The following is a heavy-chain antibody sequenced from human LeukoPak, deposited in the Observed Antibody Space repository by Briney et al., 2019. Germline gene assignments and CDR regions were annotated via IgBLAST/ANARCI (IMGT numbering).Heavy chain of an antibody. V-gene: IGHV4-34*01. CDR3: AREGGPYRPLDY. Sequence: SETLSLTCTVSGGSISSYYWSWIRQPPGKGLEWIGEVNLQGSTNYNPSLMGRVAISVDTSENHISLQLTSVTAADPAVYYCAREGGPYRPLDYSGQGTLVTVSS. CDR2: VNLQGST. CDR1: GGSISSYY. J-gene: IGHJ4*02.